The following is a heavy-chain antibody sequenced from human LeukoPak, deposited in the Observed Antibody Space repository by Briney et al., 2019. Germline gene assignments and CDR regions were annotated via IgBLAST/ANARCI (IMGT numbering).Heavy chain of an antibody. CDR3: ARIYDYVWGSYRYYFDY. CDR2: ISAYNGNT. J-gene: IGHJ4*02. D-gene: IGHD3-16*02. Sequence: ASVKVSCKASGYTFTSYGISWVRQAPGQGLEWMGWISAYNGNTSYAQKLQGRVTMTTDTSTSTAYMELRSLRSDDTAVYYCARIYDYVWGSYRYYFDYWGQGTLVTVSS. V-gene: IGHV1-18*01. CDR1: GYTFTSYG.